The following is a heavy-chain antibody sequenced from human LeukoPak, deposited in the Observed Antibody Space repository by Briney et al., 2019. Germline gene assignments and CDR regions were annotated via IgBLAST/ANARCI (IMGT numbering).Heavy chain of an antibody. CDR1: GGSVSSAGYS. J-gene: IGHJ3*02. CDR3: AKFTVTTSGYTFDI. Sequence: SETLSLTCAVSGGSVSSAGYSWSWIRQPPGRGLECIGYFFHTGNTYYNPSLESRVTISLDRSRNQFSLKLSSVTAADTAVHYCAKFTVTTSGYTFDIWGQGTMVTVSS. D-gene: IGHD4-17*01. V-gene: IGHV4-30-2*01. CDR2: FFHTGNT.